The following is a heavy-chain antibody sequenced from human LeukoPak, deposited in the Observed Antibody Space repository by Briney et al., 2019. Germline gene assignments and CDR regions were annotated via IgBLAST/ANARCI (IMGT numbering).Heavy chain of an antibody. J-gene: IGHJ3*02. Sequence: SETLSLTCAVSGGSISSGGYSWSWIRQPPGKGLEWIGYIYYSGSTYYNPSLKSRVTISVDTSKNQFSLKLSSVTAADTAMYYCARDTGGFDIWGQGAMVTVSS. V-gene: IGHV4-30-4*07. CDR3: ARDTGGFDI. CDR1: GGSISSGGYS. D-gene: IGHD2-15*01. CDR2: IYYSGST.